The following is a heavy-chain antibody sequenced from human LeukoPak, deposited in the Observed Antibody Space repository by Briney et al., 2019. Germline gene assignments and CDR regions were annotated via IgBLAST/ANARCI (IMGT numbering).Heavy chain of an antibody. D-gene: IGHD3-3*01. V-gene: IGHV4-38-2*02. CDR1: GYSISSGYY. Sequence: SETLSLTCTVSGYSISSGYYWGWIRQPPGQGLEWTGEIFHSGSTNYHPSLESRLTISMDKSKNSFSLRLTSVTAADTAVYYCAREIFGARAFQYWGQGILVTVSS. J-gene: IGHJ4*02. CDR3: AREIFGARAFQY. CDR2: IFHSGST.